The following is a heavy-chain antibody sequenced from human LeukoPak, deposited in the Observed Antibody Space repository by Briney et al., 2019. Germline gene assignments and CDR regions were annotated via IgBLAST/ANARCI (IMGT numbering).Heavy chain of an antibody. CDR2: VYYSGST. V-gene: IGHV4-39*01. Sequence: SETLSLTCTVSGYSITTNTYCWGCIRQPPGKGLEWIGSVYYSGSTYYSPSLKSRVTTSVDTSKNQFSLKLSSVTAADTAVYYCTRQGAAVSGRAFDYWGQGTLVTVSS. CDR3: TRQGAAVSGRAFDY. CDR1: GYSITTNTYC. J-gene: IGHJ4*02. D-gene: IGHD6-13*01.